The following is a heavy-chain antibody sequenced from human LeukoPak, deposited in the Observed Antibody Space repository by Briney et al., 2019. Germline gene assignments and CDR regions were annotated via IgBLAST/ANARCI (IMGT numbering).Heavy chain of an antibody. D-gene: IGHD3-22*01. Sequence: GASVKVSCKASGYTFTSYDINWVRQATGQGLEWMGWMNPNSGNTGYAQKFQGRVTMTRNTSISTAYMELSSLRSEDTAVYYCARGNANPHRGGNYYDSSGYYYAAAFDIWGQGTMVTVSS. CDR1: GYTFTSYD. CDR2: MNPNSGNT. J-gene: IGHJ3*02. CDR3: ARGNANPHRGGNYYDSSGYYYAAAFDI. V-gene: IGHV1-8*01.